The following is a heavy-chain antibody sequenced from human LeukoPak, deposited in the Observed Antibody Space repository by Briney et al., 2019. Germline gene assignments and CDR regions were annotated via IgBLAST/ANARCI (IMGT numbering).Heavy chain of an antibody. D-gene: IGHD6-19*01. CDR2: INPNRGGT. CDR1: GYTFTGYY. V-gene: IGHV1-2*02. J-gene: IGHJ6*02. CDR3: ATALYSSGWYYYGMDV. Sequence: GASVKVSCKASGYTFTGYYMHWVRQAPGQGLEWMGWINPNRGGTNYAQKFRGRVTMTRDTSISTAYMELSRLRSDDTAVYYCATALYSSGWYYYGMDVWGQGTTVTVSS.